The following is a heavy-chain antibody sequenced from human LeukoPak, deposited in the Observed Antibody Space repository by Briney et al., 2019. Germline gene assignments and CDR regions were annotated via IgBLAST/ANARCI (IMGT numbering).Heavy chain of an antibody. Sequence: PSETLSLTCAVYGGSFSGYYWSWIRQPPGKGLEWIGEINHSGSTNYNPSLKSRVTISVDTSKTQFSLKLSSVTAADTAVYYCARAPRTGRYYYYGMDGWGQGTTVTVSS. CDR3: ARAPRTGRYYYYGMDG. J-gene: IGHJ6*02. CDR1: GGSFSGYY. V-gene: IGHV4-34*01. CDR2: INHSGST. D-gene: IGHD3-10*01.